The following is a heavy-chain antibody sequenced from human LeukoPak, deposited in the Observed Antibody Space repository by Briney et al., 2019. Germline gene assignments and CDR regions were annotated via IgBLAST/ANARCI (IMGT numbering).Heavy chain of an antibody. V-gene: IGHV5-51*01. J-gene: IGHJ4*02. D-gene: IGHD3-22*01. CDR1: GYSFTSYW. CDR3: ARRRPILAYYDSSGYADY. Sequence: GESLKISCKGSGYSFTSYWIGWVRQMPGKGLEWMGIIYPGDSDTRYSPSFQGQVTISADKSISTAYLQWSSLKASDTAMYYCARRRPILAYYDSSGYADYWGQGTLVTVSS. CDR2: IYPGDSDT.